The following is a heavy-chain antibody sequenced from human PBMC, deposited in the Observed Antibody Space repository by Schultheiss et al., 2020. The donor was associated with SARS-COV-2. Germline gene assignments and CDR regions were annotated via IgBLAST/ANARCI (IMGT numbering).Heavy chain of an antibody. CDR2: INHSGST. CDR3: AVVVTSDGFDI. V-gene: IGHV4-38-2*01. D-gene: IGHD2-15*01. J-gene: IGHJ3*02. Sequence: SETLSLTCAVSGYSISSGYYWGWIRQPPGKGLEWIGEINHSGSTNYNPSLKSRVTISVDTSKNQFSLKLSSVTAADTAVYYCAVVVTSDGFDIWGQGTMVTVSS. CDR1: GYSISSGYY.